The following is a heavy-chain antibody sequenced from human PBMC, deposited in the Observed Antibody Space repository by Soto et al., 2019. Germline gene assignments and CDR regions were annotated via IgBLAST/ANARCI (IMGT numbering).Heavy chain of an antibody. J-gene: IGHJ5*02. CDR3: ASFLFLEWLRYNWFDL. CDR1: GYTLTELS. D-gene: IGHD3-3*01. Sequence: ASVKVSCKVSGYTLTELSMHWVRQAPGKGLEWMGGFDPEDGETIYAQKFQGRVTMTEDTSTDTAYMELSSLRSEDTAVYYCASFLFLEWLRYNWFDLWGQGTLVTVAS. CDR2: FDPEDGET. V-gene: IGHV1-24*01.